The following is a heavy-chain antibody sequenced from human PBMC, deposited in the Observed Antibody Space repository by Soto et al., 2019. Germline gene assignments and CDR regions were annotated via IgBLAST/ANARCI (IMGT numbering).Heavy chain of an antibody. Sequence: SVKVSCKASGGPFSSYAISWVRQAPGQGLEWMGGIIPIFGTANYAQKFQGRVTITADESTSTAYMELSSLRSEDTAAYYCAREGRATVTTLGYWGQGTLVTVSS. D-gene: IGHD4-17*01. J-gene: IGHJ4*02. CDR3: AREGRATVTTLGY. V-gene: IGHV1-69*13. CDR1: GGPFSSYA. CDR2: IIPIFGTA.